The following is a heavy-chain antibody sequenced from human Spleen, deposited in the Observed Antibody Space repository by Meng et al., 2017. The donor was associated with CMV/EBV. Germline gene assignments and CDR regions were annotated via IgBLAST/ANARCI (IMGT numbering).Heavy chain of an antibody. D-gene: IGHD2-2*01. CDR1: GFTFSSYA. Sequence: GGSLRLSCAASGFTFSSYAMSWVRQAPGKGLEWVSAISGSGGSTYYADSVKGRFTISRDKSKNTLYLQMNSLRAEDTAMYYCAGCTSTSCANWGQGTLVTVSS. V-gene: IGHV3-23*01. CDR2: ISGSGGST. CDR3: AGCTSTSCAN. J-gene: IGHJ4*02.